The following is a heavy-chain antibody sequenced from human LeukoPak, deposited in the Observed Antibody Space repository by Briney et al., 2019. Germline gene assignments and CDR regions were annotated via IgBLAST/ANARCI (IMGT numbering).Heavy chain of an antibody. J-gene: IGHJ4*02. D-gene: IGHD2-2*01. CDR2: ISGSGGST. CDR3: AKDGEYCSSTSCYWDY. Sequence: PAGSLRLSCAASGFTFSSYAMSWVRQAPGKGLEWVSAISGSGGSTYYADPVKGRFTISRDNAKKTLYLQMNSLSADDTAVYYCAKDGEYCSSTSCYWDYWGQGTLVTVSS. CDR1: GFTFSSYA. V-gene: IGHV3-23*01.